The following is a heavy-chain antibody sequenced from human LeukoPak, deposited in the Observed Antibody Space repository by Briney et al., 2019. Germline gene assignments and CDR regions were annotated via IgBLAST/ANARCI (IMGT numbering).Heavy chain of an antibody. V-gene: IGHV3-53*01. CDR2: IFSGGST. Sequence: GGSLRLSCAASGFSVSSNFMTWVRQAPGKGLEWVSVIFSGGSTYYADSVKGRFTISRDNSKNTLYLQMNSLRVEDTAVYYCARESWDTMVRGAVFDKWGQGTVVTVSS. J-gene: IGHJ4*02. D-gene: IGHD3-10*01. CDR1: GFSVSSNF. CDR3: ARESWDTMVRGAVFDK.